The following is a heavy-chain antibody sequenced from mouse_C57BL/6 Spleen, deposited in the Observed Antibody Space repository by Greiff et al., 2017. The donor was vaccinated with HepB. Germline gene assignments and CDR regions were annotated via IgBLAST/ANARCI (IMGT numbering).Heavy chain of an antibody. Sequence: DVHLVESGGDLVKPGGSLKLSCAASGFTFSSYGMSWVRQTPDKRLEWVATISSGGSYTYYPDSVKGRFTISRDNAKNTLYLQMSSLKSEDTAMYYCARQTMVTTTDYYYAMDYWGQGTSVTVSS. CDR3: ARQTMVTTTDYYYAMDY. V-gene: IGHV5-6*01. D-gene: IGHD2-2*01. CDR1: GFTFSSYG. J-gene: IGHJ4*01. CDR2: ISSGGSYT.